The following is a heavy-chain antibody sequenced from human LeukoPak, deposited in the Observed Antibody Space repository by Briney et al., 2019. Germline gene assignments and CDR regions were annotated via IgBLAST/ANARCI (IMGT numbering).Heavy chain of an antibody. D-gene: IGHD6-19*01. J-gene: IGHJ3*02. CDR2: IYYSGST. Sequence: PSETLSLTCTVSGGSISSSSYYWGWIRQPPGKGLEWIGTIYYSGSTHYNPSLKSRVTISVDTSKNQFSLKLSSVTAADTAVYYCASCSSIAVAGVGAFDIWGQGTMVTVSS. V-gene: IGHV4-39*07. CDR3: ASCSSIAVAGVGAFDI. CDR1: GGSISSSSYY.